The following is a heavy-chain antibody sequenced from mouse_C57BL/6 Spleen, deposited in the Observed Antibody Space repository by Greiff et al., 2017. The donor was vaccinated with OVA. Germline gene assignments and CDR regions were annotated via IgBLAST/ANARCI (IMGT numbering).Heavy chain of an antibody. CDR1: GYTFTSYW. CDR2: IDPSDSYT. CDR3: AIYYYGAMDY. J-gene: IGHJ4*01. Sequence: VQLQQPGAELVMPGASVKLSCKASGYTFTSYWMHWVKQRPGQGLEWIGEIDPSDSYTNYNQKFKGKSTLTVDKSSSTAYMQLSSLTSEDSAVYYCAIYYYGAMDYWGQGTSVTVSS. D-gene: IGHD2-1*01. V-gene: IGHV1-69*01.